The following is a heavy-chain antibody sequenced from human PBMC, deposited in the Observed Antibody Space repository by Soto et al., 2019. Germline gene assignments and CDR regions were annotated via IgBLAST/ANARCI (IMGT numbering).Heavy chain of an antibody. CDR1: GFTFSSYW. V-gene: IGHV3-74*01. Sequence: PGGSLRLSCAASGFTFSSYWMHWVRQAPGKGLVWVSRINSDGSTTNYADPVKGRFTISRDNAKNTLYLQMNSLRAEDTAVYYCARVPTGGYDWNWGQGTLVTLSS. D-gene: IGHD5-12*01. J-gene: IGHJ4*02. CDR2: INSDGSTT. CDR3: ARVPTGGYDWN.